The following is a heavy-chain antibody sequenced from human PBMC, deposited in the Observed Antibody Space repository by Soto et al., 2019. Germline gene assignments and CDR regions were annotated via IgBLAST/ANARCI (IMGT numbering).Heavy chain of an antibody. CDR1: GYTFTSYG. CDR2: ISAYNGNT. J-gene: IGHJ6*02. V-gene: IGHV1-18*04. Sequence: ASVKVSCKASGYTFTSYGISWVRQAPGQGLEWMGWISAYNGNTNYAQKLQGRVTMTTDTSTSTAYMELRSLRSDDTAVYYCARDYWASCCSGMDVWGQGTTVTVSS. D-gene: IGHD2-2*01. CDR3: ARDYWASCCSGMDV.